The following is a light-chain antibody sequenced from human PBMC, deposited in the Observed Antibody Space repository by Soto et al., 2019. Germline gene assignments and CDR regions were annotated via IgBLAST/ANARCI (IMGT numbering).Light chain of an antibody. CDR2: GNN. CDR1: SSNIGAGHD. CDR3: QSYDSSLSVV. J-gene: IGLJ2*01. V-gene: IGLV1-40*01. Sequence: QPVLTQPPSVSGAPGQRVTISCTGSSSNIGAGHDVHWYQQFPGTGPKLLIYGNNNRPSGVPDRFSGSKSGTSASLAITGLQAEDEADYYCQSYDSSLSVVFGGGTKLTVL.